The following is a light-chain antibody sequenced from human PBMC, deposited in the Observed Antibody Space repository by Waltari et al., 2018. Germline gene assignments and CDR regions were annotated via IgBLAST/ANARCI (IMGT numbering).Light chain of an antibody. CDR2: ENS. Sequence: QSVLPQPPSVSAAPGQRVTIPCSGGSSNIGNNYLSWYRQFPGTAPKLLIHENSERPSGIPGRFSGSKSGTSATLDITGLQAGDEADYYCGTWDSSLSGAVFGGGTHLTVL. CDR3: GTWDSSLSGAV. CDR1: SSNIGNNY. J-gene: IGLJ7*01. V-gene: IGLV1-51*02.